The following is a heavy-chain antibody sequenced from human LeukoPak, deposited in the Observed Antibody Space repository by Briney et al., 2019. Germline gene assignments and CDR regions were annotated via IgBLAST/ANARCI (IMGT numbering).Heavy chain of an antibody. CDR2: IKQDGSEK. Sequence: GGSLRLSCAASGFTFSSYWMSWVRQAPGKGLEWVANIKQDGSEKYYVDSVKGRFTISRDNAKNSLYLQMNSLRAEDTAAYYCARVNQAYYYDSSGYLDTFDIWGQGTMVTVSS. CDR3: ARVNQAYYYDSSGYLDTFDI. V-gene: IGHV3-7*01. CDR1: GFTFSSYW. J-gene: IGHJ3*02. D-gene: IGHD3-22*01.